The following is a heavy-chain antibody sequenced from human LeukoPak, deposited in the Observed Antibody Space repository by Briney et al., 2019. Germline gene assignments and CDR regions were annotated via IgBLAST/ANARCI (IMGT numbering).Heavy chain of an antibody. V-gene: IGHV3-74*01. CDR3: ARGTQIF. Sequence: GGSLRLSCAASGFTFSSYWMHWVRQTPGKGLVWVSRIGTDGSSTTYADSVKGRFTISRDNAKNTLYLQMHSLRAEDTAMYYCARGTQIFWGQGTLVTVSS. J-gene: IGHJ4*02. CDR2: IGTDGSST. D-gene: IGHD2/OR15-2a*01. CDR1: GFTFSSYW.